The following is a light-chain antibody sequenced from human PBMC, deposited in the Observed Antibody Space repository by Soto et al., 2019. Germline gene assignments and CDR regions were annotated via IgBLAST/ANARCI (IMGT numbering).Light chain of an antibody. CDR1: QSISIG. CDR2: KAS. Sequence: IQLTKSPSTRPALEGAGSTILCRPSQSISIGLAWYHRKPGNPPNLLIIKASSLESGVPSRFSGSGSGTEFPLTINCLQPDDFATYYCQQYNSDSTFGQGTKVEIK. CDR3: QQYNSDST. V-gene: IGKV1-5*03. J-gene: IGKJ1*01.